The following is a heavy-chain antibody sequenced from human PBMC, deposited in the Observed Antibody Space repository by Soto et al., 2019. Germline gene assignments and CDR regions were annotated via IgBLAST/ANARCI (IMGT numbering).Heavy chain of an antibody. V-gene: IGHV1-24*01. Sequence: ASVKVSCKASGYTFTSYDINWERQATGKGLEWMGCFDPEDGETIYAQKFQGRVTMTEDTSTDTAYMELSSLRSEDTAVYYCAVTIFGVVSNWFDPWGQGTLVTVS. CDR1: GYTFTSYD. CDR2: FDPEDGET. CDR3: AVTIFGVVSNWFDP. J-gene: IGHJ5*02. D-gene: IGHD3-3*01.